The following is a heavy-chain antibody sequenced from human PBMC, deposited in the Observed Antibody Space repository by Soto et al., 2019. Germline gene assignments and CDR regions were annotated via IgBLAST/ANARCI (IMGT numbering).Heavy chain of an antibody. J-gene: IGHJ4*02. D-gene: IGHD3-22*01. CDR3: ARQPYDTSDYFDY. CDR2: MYYSGST. CDR1: CDSIHSRGYY. Sequence: SETLSLTCTVSCDSIHSRGYYWAWIRQPPGKGLEWIGSMYYSGSTDYNPSLKSRFTISVDTSRIHFSLKLISVTAADTAVYYCARQPYDTSDYFDYWGQG. V-gene: IGHV4-39*01.